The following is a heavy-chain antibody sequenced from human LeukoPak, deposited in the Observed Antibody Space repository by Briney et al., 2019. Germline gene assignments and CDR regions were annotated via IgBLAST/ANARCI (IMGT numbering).Heavy chain of an antibody. CDR3: ARDRIAYCGGDCYSLHPLDY. J-gene: IGHJ4*02. CDR2: IIPIFGTA. V-gene: IGHV1-69*13. CDR1: GGTFSSYA. Sequence: SVKVPCKASGGTFSSYAISWVRQAPGQGLEWMGGIIPIFGTANYAQKFQGRVTITADESTSTAYMELSSLRSEDTAVYYCARDRIAYCGGDCYSLHPLDYWGQGTLVTVSS. D-gene: IGHD2-21*02.